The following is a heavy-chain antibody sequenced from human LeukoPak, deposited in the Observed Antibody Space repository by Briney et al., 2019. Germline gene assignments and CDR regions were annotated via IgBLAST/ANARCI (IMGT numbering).Heavy chain of an antibody. CDR3: AKGKPYYDSSGYYSYFDY. CDR2: ISYDGSNK. V-gene: IGHV3-30-3*01. Sequence: GGSLRLSCAASGFTFSSYAMHWVRQAPGKGLEWVAVISYDGSNKYYADSVKGRFTISRDNSKNTLYLQMNSLSTEDTAVYYCAKGKPYYDSSGYYSYFDYWGQGTLVTVSS. D-gene: IGHD3-22*01. CDR1: GFTFSSYA. J-gene: IGHJ4*02.